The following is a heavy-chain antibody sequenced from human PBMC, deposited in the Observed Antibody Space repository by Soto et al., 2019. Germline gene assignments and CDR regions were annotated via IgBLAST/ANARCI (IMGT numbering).Heavy chain of an antibody. J-gene: IGHJ6*03. CDR2: IYYSGST. CDR1: GGSISSGGYY. D-gene: IGHD4-4*01. CDR3: ARYPYSNRPIHYYYYYYMDV. V-gene: IGHV4-31*03. Sequence: SETLSLTCXVSGGSISSGGYYWSWIRQHPGKGLEWIGYIYYSGSTYYNPSLKSRVTISVDTSKNQFSLKLSSVTAADTAVYYCARYPYSNRPIHYYYYYYMDVWGKGTTVTVSS.